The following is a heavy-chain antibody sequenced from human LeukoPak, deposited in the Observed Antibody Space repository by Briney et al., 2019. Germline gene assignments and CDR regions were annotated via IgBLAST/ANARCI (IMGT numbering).Heavy chain of an antibody. J-gene: IGHJ4*02. V-gene: IGHV4-31*03. CDR2: IYYSGNT. CDR3: ARDYYDTSGYYYLK. CDR1: GGPISSGAYY. Sequence: SETLSLTCTVSGGPISSGAYYWSWIRQHPGKGLEWIGYIYYSGNTYYNPSLKSRVIISVDTSKNQFSLNLSSVTAADTAVYYCARDYYDTSGYYYLKWGQGTLVTVSS. D-gene: IGHD3-22*01.